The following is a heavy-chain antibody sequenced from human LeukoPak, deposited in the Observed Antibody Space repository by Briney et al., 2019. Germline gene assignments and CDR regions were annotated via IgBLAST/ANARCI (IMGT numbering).Heavy chain of an antibody. CDR2: ISNDGSYK. CDR3: ARGTHDSTGWYYFNY. V-gene: IGHV3-30-3*01. D-gene: IGHD6-19*01. J-gene: IGHJ4*02. Sequence: PGGSLRLSCAASGFSFSSYPMNWVRQAPGKGLEWVALISNDGSYKHYAESVKGRFTISRDNSKNTLYLQMNSLRAEDTAIYYCARGTHDSTGWYYFNYWGQGTLVTVSS. CDR1: GFSFSSYP.